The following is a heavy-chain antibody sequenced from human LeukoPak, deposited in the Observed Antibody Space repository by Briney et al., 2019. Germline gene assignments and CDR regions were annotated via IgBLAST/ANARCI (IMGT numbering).Heavy chain of an antibody. CDR1: GCTFSRYG. CDR2: ISGIDNRT. CDR3: ANPPAVTRFDY. V-gene: IGHV3-23*01. D-gene: IGHD4-11*01. J-gene: IGHJ4*02. Sequence: PGWAVRLSCIDCGCTFSRYGMSGVRQAPGKGREGVAVISGIDNRTDYADSVKGRFTISRDNTKNTLYLQMNSLREQDTRVYNCANPPAVTRFDYWGQGTLVTVSS.